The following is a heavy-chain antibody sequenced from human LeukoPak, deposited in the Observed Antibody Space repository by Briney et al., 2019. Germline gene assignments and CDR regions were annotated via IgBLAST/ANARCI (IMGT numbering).Heavy chain of an antibody. Sequence: AASVKVSCKASGYTFTSYGISWVRQAPGQGLEWMGWISAYNGNTNYAQKLQGRVTMTTDTSTSTAYMELRSLRSEDTAVYYCAREGCSGGSCYYDYWGQGTLVTVSS. CDR3: AREGCSGGSCYYDY. J-gene: IGHJ4*02. V-gene: IGHV1-18*01. CDR1: GYTFTSYG. D-gene: IGHD2-15*01. CDR2: ISAYNGNT.